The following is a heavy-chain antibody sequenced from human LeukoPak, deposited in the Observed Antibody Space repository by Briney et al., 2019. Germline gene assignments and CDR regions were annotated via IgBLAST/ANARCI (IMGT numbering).Heavy chain of an antibody. D-gene: IGHD3-9*01. CDR3: ARRKYYDILTGYLGEPDY. Sequence: PSETLSLTCTVSGGSISSSSYYWGWIRQPPGKGLEWIGSIYYSGSTYYNPSLKSRVTISVDTSKNQFSLKLSSVTAADTAVYYCARRKYYDILTGYLGEPDYWGQGTLVTVSS. V-gene: IGHV4-39*01. CDR2: IYYSGST. J-gene: IGHJ4*02. CDR1: GGSISSSSYY.